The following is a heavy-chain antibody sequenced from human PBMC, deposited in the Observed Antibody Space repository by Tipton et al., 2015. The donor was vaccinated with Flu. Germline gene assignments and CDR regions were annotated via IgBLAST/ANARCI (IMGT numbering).Heavy chain of an antibody. V-gene: IGHV3-48*03. J-gene: IGHJ3*02. CDR1: GFTFSSYE. CDR2: NSRSGSTI. CDR3: AKVRSGSYYHAFDI. Sequence: SLRLSCAASGFTFSSYEMNWVRQAPGKGLEWVSYNSRSGSTIYYADSVKGRFTISRDNAKNSLYLQMNSLRAEDTAVYYCAKVRSGSYYHAFDIWGQGTMVTVSS. D-gene: IGHD1-26*01.